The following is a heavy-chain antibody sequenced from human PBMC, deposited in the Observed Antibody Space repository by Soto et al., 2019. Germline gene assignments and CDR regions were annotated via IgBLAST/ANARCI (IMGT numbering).Heavy chain of an antibody. J-gene: IGHJ3*02. D-gene: IGHD1-26*01. Sequence: QMQLQESGPRLLKASETLSLTCTVSGGSISTYYWNWIRQSPGKGLEWIGYIYRTGSTHYNPSLNSRVAISFDTSRKKISLRLNSVTAADTAVYFCARQSGDDPFDIWGQGAMVTVSS. V-gene: IGHV4-59*01. CDR1: GGSISTYY. CDR2: IYRTGST. CDR3: ARQSGDDPFDI.